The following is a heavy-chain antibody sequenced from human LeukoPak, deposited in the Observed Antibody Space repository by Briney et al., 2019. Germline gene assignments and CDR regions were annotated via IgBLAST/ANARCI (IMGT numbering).Heavy chain of an antibody. CDR2: IGGSGVAT. D-gene: IGHD3-16*01. J-gene: IGHJ4*02. Sequence: PGGSLRLSCAASGFTFSSNYMSWVRQAPGKGLEWVSGIGGSGVATYYADSVKGRFTISRDNSKSTLYLQMNSLRAEDTAVYYCAKFSAVWGTFDYWGQGILVTVSS. CDR3: AKFSAVWGTFDY. V-gene: IGHV3-23*01. CDR1: GFTFSSNY.